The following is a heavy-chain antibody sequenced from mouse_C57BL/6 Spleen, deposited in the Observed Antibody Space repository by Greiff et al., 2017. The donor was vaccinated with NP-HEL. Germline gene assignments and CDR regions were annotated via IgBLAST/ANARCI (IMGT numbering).Heavy chain of an antibody. D-gene: IGHD3-1*01. Sequence: QLQQSGAELVRPGASVKLSCTASGFNIKDDYMHWVKQRPEQGLEWIGWIDPENGDTEYASKFQGKATITADTSSNTAYLQLSSLTSEDAAVYYSTTGSRNYWGQGTTLTVSS. CDR2: IDPENGDT. J-gene: IGHJ2*01. CDR1: GFNIKDDY. CDR3: TTGSRNY. V-gene: IGHV14-4*01.